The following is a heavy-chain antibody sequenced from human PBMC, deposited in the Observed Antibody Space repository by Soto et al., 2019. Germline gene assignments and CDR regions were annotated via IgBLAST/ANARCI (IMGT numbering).Heavy chain of an antibody. D-gene: IGHD6-6*01. CDR3: ARGGSSSYYYGMDV. Sequence: ASVKVSCKTSGYTFTSYSISWVRQAPGQGLQWMGWIAPYIGKTNYAQDLQGRVTMTTDTSTTTAYMEVRGLTSDDTAMYYCARGGSSSYYYGMDVWGQGTTVTVSS. CDR1: GYTFTSYS. J-gene: IGHJ6*02. CDR2: IAPYIGKT. V-gene: IGHV1-18*04.